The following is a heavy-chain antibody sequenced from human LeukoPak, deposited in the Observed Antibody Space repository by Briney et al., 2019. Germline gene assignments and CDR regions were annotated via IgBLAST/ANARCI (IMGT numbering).Heavy chain of an antibody. CDR3: ARGSFGYGGHRSYYYYYYMDV. D-gene: IGHD4-23*01. V-gene: IGHV1-69*05. CDR1: GRTFSSYA. Sequence: SVKVSCKASGRTFSSYAISWVRQAPGQGLEWMGGIIPIFGTANYAQKFQGRVTITTDESTSTAYMELSSLRSEDTAVYYCARGSFGYGGHRSYYYYYYMDVWGKGTTVTVSS. CDR2: IIPIFGTA. J-gene: IGHJ6*03.